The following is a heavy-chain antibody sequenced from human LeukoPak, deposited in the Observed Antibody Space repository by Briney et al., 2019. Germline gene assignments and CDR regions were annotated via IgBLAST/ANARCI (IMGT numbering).Heavy chain of an antibody. D-gene: IGHD3-22*01. CDR2: FYYSGST. J-gene: IGHJ5*02. CDR1: GGSISSSSYY. Sequence: KPSETLSLTCTVSGGSISSSSYYWGWIRQPPGKGLEWIGYFYYSGSTYYNPSLKSRVTISVDTSKNQFSLKLSSVTAADTAVYYCARPYYYDSRIDPWGQGTLVTVSS. V-gene: IGHV4-30-4*08. CDR3: ARPYYYDSRIDP.